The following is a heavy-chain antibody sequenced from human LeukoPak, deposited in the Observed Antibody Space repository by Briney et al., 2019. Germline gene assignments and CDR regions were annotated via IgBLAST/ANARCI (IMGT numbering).Heavy chain of an antibody. Sequence: SSETLSLTCTVSGGSISSSSYYWGWIRQPPGKGLEWIGSIYYSGGTYYNPSLKSRVTISVDTSKNQFSLKLSSVTAADTAVYYCARSWWSIAARCRGFSCPYYFDYWGQGTLVTVSS. CDR1: GGSISSSSYY. J-gene: IGHJ4*02. V-gene: IGHV4-39*07. CDR3: ARSWWSIAARCRGFSCPYYFDY. D-gene: IGHD6-6*01. CDR2: IYYSGGT.